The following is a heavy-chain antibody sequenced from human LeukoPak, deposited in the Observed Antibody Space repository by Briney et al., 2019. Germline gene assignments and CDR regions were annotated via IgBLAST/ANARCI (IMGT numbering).Heavy chain of an antibody. CDR2: INPKTGGT. Sequence: ASVKVSCKASGYTFTASNIHWVRQAPGQGLEWMGWINPKTGGTLSAQKFQGGVTLTSDTSISTAYMELRSLRSDDTAVYYCARAAVRGIREYYWGQGTLVTVSS. J-gene: IGHJ4*02. CDR1: GYTFTASN. CDR3: ARAAVRGIREYY. D-gene: IGHD3-10*01. V-gene: IGHV1-2*02.